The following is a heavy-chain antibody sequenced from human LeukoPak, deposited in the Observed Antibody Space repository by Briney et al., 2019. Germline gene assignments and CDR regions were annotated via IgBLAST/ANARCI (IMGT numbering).Heavy chain of an antibody. CDR1: GGSISSYY. J-gene: IGHJ4*02. D-gene: IGHD3-9*01. Sequence: SETLSLTCTVSGGSISSYYWSWIRQPPGKGLEWIGYIYYSGSTNYNPSLKSRVTISVDTSKNQFSLKLSSVTAADTAVYYCARHREYDILTGYDYWGQGTLVTVSS. CDR2: IYYSGST. V-gene: IGHV4-59*08. CDR3: ARHREYDILTGYDY.